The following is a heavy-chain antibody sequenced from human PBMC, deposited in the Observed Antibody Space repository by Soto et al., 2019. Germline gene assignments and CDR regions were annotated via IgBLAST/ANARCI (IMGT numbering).Heavy chain of an antibody. CDR2: TYYRSKWYN. J-gene: IGHJ4*02. CDR3: ARGAHTSLDY. D-gene: IGHD1-26*01. V-gene: IGHV6-1*01. Sequence: SPTPSLPCAISGDSVSSNSAAWNWITQSPSRGLEWLGRTYYRSKWYNDYAVSVKSRIIINPDTSKNQFSLQLNSVTPEDTAVYYCARGAHTSLDYWGQGTLVTVSS. CDR1: GDSVSSNSAA.